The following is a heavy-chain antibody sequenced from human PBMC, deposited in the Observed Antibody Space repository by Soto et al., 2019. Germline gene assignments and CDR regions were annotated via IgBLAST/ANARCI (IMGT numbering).Heavy chain of an antibody. J-gene: IGHJ4*02. CDR2: INSDGSST. D-gene: IGHD2-15*01. V-gene: IGHV3-74*01. Sequence: GGSLRLSCAASGFTFSSYWMHWVRQAPGKGLVWVSRINSDGSSTSYADSVKGRFTISRDNAKNTLYLQMNSLRAEDTAVYYCARDGYCSGGSCYSGVVDYWGQGTLVTVSS. CDR1: GFTFSSYW. CDR3: ARDGYCSGGSCYSGVVDY.